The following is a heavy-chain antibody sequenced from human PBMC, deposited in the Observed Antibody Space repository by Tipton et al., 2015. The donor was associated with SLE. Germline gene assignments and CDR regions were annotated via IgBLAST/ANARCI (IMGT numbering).Heavy chain of an antibody. Sequence: RSLRLSCAASGFAFSSYGMHWVRQAPGKGLEWVAVIWYDGSNKYYADSAKGRFTISRDNSKNTLYLQMNSLRAEDTAVYYCAKDEGSGGGDYWGQGTLVTVSS. J-gene: IGHJ4*02. CDR3: AKDEGSGGGDY. CDR2: IWYDGSNK. V-gene: IGHV3-33*06. CDR1: GFAFSSYG. D-gene: IGHD3-10*01.